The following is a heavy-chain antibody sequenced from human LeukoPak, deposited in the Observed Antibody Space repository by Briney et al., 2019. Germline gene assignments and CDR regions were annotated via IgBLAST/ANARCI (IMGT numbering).Heavy chain of an antibody. CDR3: ALDTDPWPSDY. D-gene: IGHD1-1*01. CDR2: ISSSGSTI. V-gene: IGHV3-11*01. J-gene: IGHJ4*02. Sequence: GESLRLSCAPSGFTFSDYYMSWLRQAPGKGVEWVSYISSSGSTISYADSVKGRFTTSRDNAKNSLYLQMNSLRAEDTAVYYCALDTDPWPSDYWGQGTLVTVSS. CDR1: GFTFSDYY.